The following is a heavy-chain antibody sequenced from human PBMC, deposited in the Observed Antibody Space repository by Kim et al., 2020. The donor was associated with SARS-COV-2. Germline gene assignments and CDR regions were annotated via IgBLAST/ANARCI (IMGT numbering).Heavy chain of an antibody. J-gene: IGHJ6*02. CDR3: ARDSRDHYDFWSGYADYYYYGMDV. CDR2: IWYDGSNK. V-gene: IGHV3-33*01. D-gene: IGHD3-3*01. CDR1: GFTFSSYG. Sequence: GGSLRLSCAASGFTFSSYGMHWVRQAPGKGLECVAVIWYDGSNKYYADSVKGRFTISRDNSKNTLYLQMNSLRAEDTAVYYCARDSRDHYDFWSGYADYYYYGMDVWGQGTTVTVSS.